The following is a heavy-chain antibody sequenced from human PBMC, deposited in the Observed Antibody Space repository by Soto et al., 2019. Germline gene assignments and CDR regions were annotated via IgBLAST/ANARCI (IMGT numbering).Heavy chain of an antibody. J-gene: IGHJ6*02. CDR2: MNAKSGDT. D-gene: IGHD3-3*01. CDR1: GYTFSDFD. V-gene: IGHV1-8*01. Sequence: ASVKVSCKASGYTFSDFDINWLRQAAGQGPEWTGWMNAKSGDTFSAQRLQGKFNMTWDTSLSTAYMEVGSLTSDDAAIYYCARGNPFNYDGFDVWGQGTTVTVSS. CDR3: ARGNPFNYDGFDV.